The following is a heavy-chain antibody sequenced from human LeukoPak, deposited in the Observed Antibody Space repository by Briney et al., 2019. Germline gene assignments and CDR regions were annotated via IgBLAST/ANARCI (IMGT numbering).Heavy chain of an antibody. V-gene: IGHV4-59*01. J-gene: IGHJ4*02. Sequence: SETLSLTYTVSGGSISSYYWSWIRQPPGKGLEWIGYIYYSGSTNYNPSLKSRVTISVDTSKNQFSLKLSSVTAADTAVYYCAKGNWNQYDYWGQGTLVTVSS. CDR2: IYYSGST. D-gene: IGHD1-20*01. CDR3: AKGNWNQYDY. CDR1: GGSISSYY.